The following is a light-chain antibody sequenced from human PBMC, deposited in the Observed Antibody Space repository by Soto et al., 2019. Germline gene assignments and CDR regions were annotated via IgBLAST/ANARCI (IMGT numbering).Light chain of an antibody. CDR2: EVS. CDR3: SSYAGSNKFGV. CDR1: SSDVGGYNY. J-gene: IGLJ2*01. Sequence: QSALTQPPSASGSPGQSVTISCTGTSSDVGGYNYVSWYQQHPGKAPKLMIYEVSKRPSGVPDRFSGSKSGNTASLTVSGLQAEDEADYYCSSYAGSNKFGVFGGGTKSPS. V-gene: IGLV2-8*01.